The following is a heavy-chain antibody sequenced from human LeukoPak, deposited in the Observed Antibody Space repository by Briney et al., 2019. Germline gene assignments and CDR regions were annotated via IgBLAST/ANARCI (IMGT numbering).Heavy chain of an antibody. CDR2: IYYSGGT. CDR1: GGSISSYY. V-gene: IGHV4-59*01. CDR3: AREEGFKQAFDI. Sequence: NPSETLSLTCTVSGGSISSYYWSWIRQPPGKGLEWIGYIYYSGGTNYNPSLKSRVTISVDTSKNQFSLKLSSVTAADTAVYYCAREEGFKQAFDIWGQGTMVTVSS. J-gene: IGHJ3*02.